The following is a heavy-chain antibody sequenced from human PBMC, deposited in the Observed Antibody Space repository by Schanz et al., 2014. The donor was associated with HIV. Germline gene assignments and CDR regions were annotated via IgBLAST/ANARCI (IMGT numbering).Heavy chain of an antibody. CDR1: GFTFSSYG. Sequence: QVQLVESGGGVVQPGRSLRLSCAASGFTFSSYGMHWVRQAPGKGLAWVSYITPDGSVTYTDSVKGRFTIARDNTKNSLFLQMNSLRAEDTAVYYCARDSQLFCSSTSCLFDCWGQGTLVTVSS. J-gene: IGHJ4*02. V-gene: IGHV3-33*08. D-gene: IGHD2-2*01. CDR3: ARDSQLFCSSTSCLFDC. CDR2: ITPDGSV.